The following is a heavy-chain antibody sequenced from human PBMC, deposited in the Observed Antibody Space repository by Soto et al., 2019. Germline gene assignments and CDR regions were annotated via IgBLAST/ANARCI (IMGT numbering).Heavy chain of an antibody. V-gene: IGHV4-59*12. J-gene: IGHJ4*02. CDR2: IYYSGST. CDR3: ARGYDYVDSQSSYFDF. CDR1: GGSISSYY. Sequence: SETLSLTCTVSGGSISSYYWSWIRQPPGKGLEWIGYIYYSGSTNYNPSLKSRVTISVDTSKNQFSLKLSSVTAADTAVYYCARGYDYVDSQSSYFDFRGQGTLV. D-gene: IGHD4-17*01.